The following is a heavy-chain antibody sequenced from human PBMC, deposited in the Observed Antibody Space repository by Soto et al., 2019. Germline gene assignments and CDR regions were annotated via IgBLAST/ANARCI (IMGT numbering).Heavy chain of an antibody. CDR2: VKSKADGGTA. D-gene: IGHD3-3*01. CDR3: NTYPDFWGGHTPL. CDR1: GFSISNAW. Sequence: EVQLVESGGGLVKPGGSLRLSCAASGFSISNAWMHWVRQAPGKGLEWVGRVKSKADGGTADYAAPVKGRFTISRDDSKNTQYLQMYSLKMEDTAVYYCNTYPDFWGGHTPLWGQGTLVTVSS. V-gene: IGHV3-15*07. J-gene: IGHJ4*02.